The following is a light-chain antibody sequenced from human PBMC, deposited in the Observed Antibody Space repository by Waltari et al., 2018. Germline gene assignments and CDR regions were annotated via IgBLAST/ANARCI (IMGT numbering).Light chain of an antibody. CDR1: QSVSSNF. CDR3: QQYGDSPRT. CDR2: DAS. Sequence: ELVLTQSPGPLSLSPGERATISCRASQSVSSNFLAWYQQKPGQAPRLLIYDASSRATGLPDRFSGSGSGTDFTLTISRLEPEDFAVYYCQQYGDSPRTFGQGTKVEIK. V-gene: IGKV3-20*01. J-gene: IGKJ1*01.